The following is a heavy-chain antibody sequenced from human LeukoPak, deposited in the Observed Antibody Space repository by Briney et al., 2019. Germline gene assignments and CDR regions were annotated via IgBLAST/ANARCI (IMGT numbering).Heavy chain of an antibody. CDR1: GYTFTGYY. J-gene: IGHJ6*02. D-gene: IGHD3-10*01. V-gene: IGHV1-2*02. Sequence: ASVTVSCKASGYTFTGYYMHWVRQAPGQGLEWMGWINPNSGGTNYAQKFQGRVTMTRDTSISTAYMELSRLRSDGTAVYYCARVQPYGGYGMDVWGQGTTVTVSS. CDR2: INPNSGGT. CDR3: ARVQPYGGYGMDV.